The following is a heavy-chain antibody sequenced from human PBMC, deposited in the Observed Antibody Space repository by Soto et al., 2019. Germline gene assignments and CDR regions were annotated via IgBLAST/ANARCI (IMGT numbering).Heavy chain of an antibody. D-gene: IGHD2-15*01. J-gene: IGHJ6*02. CDR3: ASGGRYYYYYGMDV. CDR2: INAGNGNT. V-gene: IGHV1-3*01. CDR1: GYTFTSCA. Sequence: ASGKVSCKASGYTFTSCAMHWVRQAPGQRLEWMGWINAGNGNTKYSQKFQGRVTITRDTSASTAYMELSSLRSEDTAVYYCASGGRYYYYYGMDVWGQGTTVTVSS.